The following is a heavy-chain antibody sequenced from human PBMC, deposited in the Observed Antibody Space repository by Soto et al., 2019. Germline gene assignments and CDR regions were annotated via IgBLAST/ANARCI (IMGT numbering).Heavy chain of an antibody. CDR1: GYTFFTYD. Sequence: ASVKVSCKASGYTFFTYDISWLRQAPGQGLEWMGWISTYSGDTKYAQKFQGRVTMTTDTSTTTAYLELRSLRSDDTAVYYCARHHGPTTSENWFDPWGQGTLVTVSS. V-gene: IGHV1-18*01. J-gene: IGHJ5*02. CDR2: ISTYSGDT. CDR3: ARHHGPTTSENWFDP. D-gene: IGHD5-12*01.